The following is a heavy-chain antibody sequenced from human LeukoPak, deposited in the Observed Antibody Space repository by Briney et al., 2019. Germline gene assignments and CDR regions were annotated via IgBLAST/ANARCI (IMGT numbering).Heavy chain of an antibody. D-gene: IGHD2-21*01. V-gene: IGHV4-4*07. Sequence: SETLSLTCTVSGGSISSYYWSWIRQPAGKGLEWIGRIYTSGSTNYNPSLKSRITMSVDTSKNQFSLKLSSVTAANTAVYYCAGSSVVAELDWYFDLWGRGTLVTVSS. J-gene: IGHJ2*01. CDR3: AGSSVVAELDWYFDL. CDR1: GGSISSYY. CDR2: IYTSGST.